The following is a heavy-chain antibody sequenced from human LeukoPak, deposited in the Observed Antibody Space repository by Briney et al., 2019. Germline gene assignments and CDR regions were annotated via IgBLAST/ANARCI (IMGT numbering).Heavy chain of an antibody. CDR1: GYSFTSYW. J-gene: IGHJ6*03. V-gene: IGHV5-51*01. CDR2: IYPGDSDT. D-gene: IGHD3-10*01. CDR3: ARLSMVRGVTPTYYYYYMGV. Sequence: GESLKISCKGSGYSFTSYWIGWVRQMPGKGLEWMGIIYPGDSDTRYSPSFQGQVTISADKSISTAYLQWSSLKASDTAMYYCARLSMVRGVTPTYYYYYMGVWGKGTTVTVSS.